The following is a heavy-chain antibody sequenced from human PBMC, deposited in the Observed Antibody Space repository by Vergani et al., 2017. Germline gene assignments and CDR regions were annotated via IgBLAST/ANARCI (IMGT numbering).Heavy chain of an antibody. D-gene: IGHD4-23*01. CDR3: ARGGTVVGSGAFDI. CDR1: GGSISSGGYY. J-gene: IGHJ3*02. CDR2: IYHSGST. Sequence: QVQLQESGPGLVKPSQTLSLTCTVSGGSISSGGYYWSWIRQHPGKGLEWIGYIYHSGSTYYNPSLKSRVTISVDRSKNQFSLKLSSVTAADTAVYYCARGGTVVGSGAFDIWGQGTMVTVSS. V-gene: IGHV4-31*03.